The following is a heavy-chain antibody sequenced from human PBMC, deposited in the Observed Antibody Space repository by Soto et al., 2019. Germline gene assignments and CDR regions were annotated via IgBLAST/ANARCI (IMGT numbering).Heavy chain of an antibody. J-gene: IGHJ5*02. Sequence: QVQLVQSGAEVKKPGSSVKVSCKASGGTFSSYAISWVRQAPGQGLEWMGGIIPIFGTANYAQKFQGRVTITADESTSTAYMELSSLRSDDTAVYYCARERNCSSTSCYLGYWFDPWGQGTLVTVSS. CDR3: ARERNCSSTSCYLGYWFDP. CDR1: GGTFSSYA. D-gene: IGHD2-2*01. V-gene: IGHV1-69*01. CDR2: IIPIFGTA.